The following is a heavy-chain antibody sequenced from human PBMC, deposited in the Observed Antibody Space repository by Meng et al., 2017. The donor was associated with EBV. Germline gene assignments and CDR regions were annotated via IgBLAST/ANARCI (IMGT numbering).Heavy chain of an antibody. D-gene: IGHD3-10*01. Sequence: QVQVVQSGAEVKKPWASVKVSCKASGYTFTSHWMHWVRQAPGQGLEWMGIINPSDGYTMYEQKFQGRVTVTADRPTATAYMVLRNLRSDDTAVYYCARGTPGRSYSDYWGPGTLVTVSS. CDR2: INPSDGYT. CDR3: ARGTPGRSYSDY. V-gene: IGHV1-46*01. CDR1: GYTFTSHW. J-gene: IGHJ4*02.